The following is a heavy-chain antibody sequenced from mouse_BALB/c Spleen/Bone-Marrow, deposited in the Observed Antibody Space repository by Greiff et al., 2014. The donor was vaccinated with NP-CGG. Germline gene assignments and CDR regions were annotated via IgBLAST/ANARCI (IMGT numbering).Heavy chain of an antibody. Sequence: QVQLQQSGAELARPGASVKLSCKASGYTFTSYWMQWVKQRPGQGLEWIGAISPGDGDTRYTQKFKGKATLTADKSSSTAYMQLSSLASEDSAVYYCARGYPSDYWGRGTTLTVSS. CDR1: GYTFTSYW. J-gene: IGHJ2*01. CDR3: ARGYPSDY. V-gene: IGHV1-87*01. D-gene: IGHD3-2*02. CDR2: ISPGDGDT.